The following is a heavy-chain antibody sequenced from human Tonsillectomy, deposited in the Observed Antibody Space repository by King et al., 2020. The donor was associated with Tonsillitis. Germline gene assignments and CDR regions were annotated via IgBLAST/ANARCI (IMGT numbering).Heavy chain of an antibody. CDR3: AKDEASSASALDY. Sequence: VQLVESGGGVVQPGGSLRLSCAASGFTFSSYGMHWVRQAPGKGREWVAFIRYDGSNRYYADSVKGRFTISRDNSKNTLYLQMNSLRAEDTAVYYCAKDEASSASALDYWGQGTLVTVSS. V-gene: IGHV3-30*02. D-gene: IGHD6-6*01. CDR2: IRYDGSNR. CDR1: GFTFSSYG. J-gene: IGHJ4*02.